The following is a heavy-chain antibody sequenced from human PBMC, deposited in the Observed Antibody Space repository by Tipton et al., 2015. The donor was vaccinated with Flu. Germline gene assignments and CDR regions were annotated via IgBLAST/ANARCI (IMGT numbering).Heavy chain of an antibody. Sequence: RSLRLSCAASGFTFSNYGMHWVRQAPGKGLEWVAVISFDGSRTYYVDAVKGRFSISRDNAKNSLYLQMNSLRAEDTAVYYCARDHPPSITVLGEITDYFGMAVWGQGTTVTVSS. CDR3: ARDHPPSITVLGEITDYFGMAV. J-gene: IGHJ6*02. CDR2: ISFDGSRT. D-gene: IGHD3-3*01. CDR1: GFTFSNYG. V-gene: IGHV3-30*03.